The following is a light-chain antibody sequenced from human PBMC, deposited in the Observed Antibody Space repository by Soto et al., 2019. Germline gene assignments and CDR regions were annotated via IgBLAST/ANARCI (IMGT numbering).Light chain of an antibody. V-gene: IGKV1-5*03. Sequence: DIQMTQSPSTLSASIGDRVTITCRASQSVDSWLAWYQQQPGKAPKLLNYKASSLQTGVPSRFSGSGSGTEFTLTISSLQPDDFATYYGQHYNAYSRVVGQGTKVKIK. J-gene: IGKJ1*01. CDR2: KAS. CDR3: QHYNAYSRV. CDR1: QSVDSW.